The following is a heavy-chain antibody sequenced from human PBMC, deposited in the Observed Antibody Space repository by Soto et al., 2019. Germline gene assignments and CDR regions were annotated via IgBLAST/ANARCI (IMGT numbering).Heavy chain of an antibody. V-gene: IGHV3-66*01. CDR2: IYSGGTT. J-gene: IGHJ5*02. Sequence: GGSLRLSCVASGLTVYSNYMAWVRQAPGKGLEWVSVIYSGGTTYYADSVKGRFIISRDNSKNTLYLQMNSLRAEDSAVYYCARDPPGSWGQGTLVTVSS. CDR3: ARDPPGS. CDR1: GLTVYSNY. D-gene: IGHD5-12*01.